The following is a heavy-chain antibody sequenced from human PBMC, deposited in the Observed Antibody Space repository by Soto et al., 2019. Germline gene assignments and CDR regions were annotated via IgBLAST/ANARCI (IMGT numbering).Heavy chain of an antibody. V-gene: IGHV3-53*01. CDR2: IYSGGST. CDR3: AREGELPNDYGMDV. D-gene: IGHD1-26*01. Sequence: GGFLRLSCAASGFTVRSNYMSWVRQAPGKGLEWVSVIYSGGSTYYADSVKGRFTISRDNSKNTVHLQMNSLRAEDTAVYYCAREGELPNDYGMDVWGQGTTVTVSS. J-gene: IGHJ6*02. CDR1: GFTVRSNY.